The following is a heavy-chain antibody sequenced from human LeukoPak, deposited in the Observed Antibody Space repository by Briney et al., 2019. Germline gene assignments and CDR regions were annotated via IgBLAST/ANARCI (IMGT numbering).Heavy chain of an antibody. Sequence: GGSLRLSCAASGFTFSSYSMNWVRQAPGKGLEWVPSISSSSSYIYYADSVKGRFTISRDNAKNSLYLQMNSLRAEDTAVYYCARGLYGRVAANWFDPWGQGTLVTVSS. D-gene: IGHD4-17*01. CDR1: GFTFSSYS. J-gene: IGHJ5*02. V-gene: IGHV3-21*01. CDR2: ISSSSSYI. CDR3: ARGLYGRVAANWFDP.